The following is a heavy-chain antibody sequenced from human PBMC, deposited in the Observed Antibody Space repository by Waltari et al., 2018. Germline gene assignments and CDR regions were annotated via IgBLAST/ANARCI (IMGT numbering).Heavy chain of an antibody. D-gene: IGHD1-7*01. CDR2: IYSSGAV. V-gene: IGHV4-61*02. Sequence: QVQLQESGPGLVKPTHTLSLTCTVSGEPISDDVSRWTYWTWIRQSAGKGLEWIGHIYSSGAVDYNPPLRSRITISLDTPKSQFTLKLTAVTAADTAVYYCANRGVGNYFKYFRLWSPGTLVTVSS. CDR1: GEPISDDVSRWTY. J-gene: IGHJ1*01. CDR3: ANRGVGNYFKYFRL.